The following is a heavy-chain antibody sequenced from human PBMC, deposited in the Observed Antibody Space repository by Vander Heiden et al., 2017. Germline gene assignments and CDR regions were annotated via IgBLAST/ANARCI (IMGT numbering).Heavy chain of an antibody. CDR2: IYTSGST. J-gene: IGHJ5*02. CDR3: ARVDPFWSGSNWFDP. CDR1: GGSISSYH. Sequence: QVQLQESGPGLVKPSETLSLTCTVSGGSISSYHWRWIRQPAGKGLEWIGRIYTSGSTNVTPSLKSRVTMSVDTSKNQFSLKLSSVTAADTAVYYCARVDPFWSGSNWFDPWGQGTLVTVSS. V-gene: IGHV4-4*07. D-gene: IGHD3-3*01.